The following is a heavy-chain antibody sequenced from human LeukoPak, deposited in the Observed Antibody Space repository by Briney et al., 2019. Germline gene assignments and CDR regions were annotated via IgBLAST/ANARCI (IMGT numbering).Heavy chain of an antibody. D-gene: IGHD1-26*01. V-gene: IGHV1-69*06. CDR2: IIPIYGTT. Sequence: SVKVSCKASGGTFSNYAVSWVRQAPGQGLEWMGGIIPIYGTTNYAQKFQGRVTITADKSTSTAYMELRSLRSDDTAVYYCARVWESAFGNWFDPWGQGTLVTVSS. CDR1: GGTFSNYA. J-gene: IGHJ5*02. CDR3: ARVWESAFGNWFDP.